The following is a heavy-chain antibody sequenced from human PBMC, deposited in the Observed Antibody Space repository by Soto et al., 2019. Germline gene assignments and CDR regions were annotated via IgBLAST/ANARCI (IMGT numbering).Heavy chain of an antibody. V-gene: IGHV1-46*01. D-gene: IGHD3-10*01. CDR3: AKDRLVRGVTQGPDAFDI. J-gene: IGHJ3*02. CDR2: IDPIGGSA. Sequence: GASVKVSCKAYGQTISYYMHLVRQAPGQGPEWTGVIDPIGGSATYAQRFQGRVTLTTDTSTNTVYMELSSLRSEDTAVYYCAKDRLVRGVTQGPDAFDIWGQGTMVTVSS. CDR1: GQTISYY.